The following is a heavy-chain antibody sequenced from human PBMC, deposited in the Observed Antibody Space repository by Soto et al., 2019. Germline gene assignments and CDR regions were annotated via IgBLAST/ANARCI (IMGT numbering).Heavy chain of an antibody. CDR2: ISYDGSNK. CDR3: ELSGSYQSWFDC. D-gene: IGHD1-26*01. V-gene: IGHV3-30-3*01. Sequence: GGYLRVSYSASGFTFSSYAMHWVRQSPVKGLEWVAVISYDGSNKYYADSVKGRFTISRDNSKNTLYLQMNSLRAEDTAVYYCELSGSYQSWFDCCGHGSM. CDR1: GFTFSSYA. J-gene: IGHJ4*01.